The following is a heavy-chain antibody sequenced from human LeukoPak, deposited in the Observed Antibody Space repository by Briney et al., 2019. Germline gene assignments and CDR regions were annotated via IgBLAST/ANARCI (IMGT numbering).Heavy chain of an antibody. D-gene: IGHD3-3*01. Sequence: SEALSLTCTVSGGSISSSSYYWGWIRQPPGKGLEWIGSIYYSGSTYYNPSLKSRVTISVDTSKNQFSLKLSSVTAADTAVYYCARHVPPSFGVVIGYFDYWGQGTLVTVSS. CDR2: IYYSGST. CDR1: GGSISSSSYY. CDR3: ARHVPPSFGVVIGYFDY. V-gene: IGHV4-39*01. J-gene: IGHJ4*02.